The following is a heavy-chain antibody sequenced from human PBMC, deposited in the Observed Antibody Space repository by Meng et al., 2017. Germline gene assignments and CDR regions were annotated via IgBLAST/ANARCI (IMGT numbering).Heavy chain of an antibody. CDR3: ATGRDRDRHFQH. D-gene: IGHD2-15*01. J-gene: IGHJ1*01. CDR1: GYAFTSYD. CDR2: VDPEDGET. Sequence: VQLVQSGAEVKKHGAPVKVSCKASGYAFTSYDIDWVRQATAQGLEWMGLVDPEDGETIYAEKFQGTVTITADKYTDTAYMELSSLGSEDTAVYYCATGRDRDRHFQHWGQGTLVTVSS. V-gene: IGHV1-69-2*01.